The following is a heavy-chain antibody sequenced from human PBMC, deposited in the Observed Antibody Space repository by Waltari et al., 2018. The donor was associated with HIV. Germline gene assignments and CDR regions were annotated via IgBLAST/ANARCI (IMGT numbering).Heavy chain of an antibody. Sequence: EVEVVESGGGLIKPGGSVRLSCRASGLTFGYVWLNWVRQSPGKGLEWVGRVKKQTEGGATDYAAPVQGRFTVSRDDSQYTAFLQLNSLKAEDTGVYYCFIQPRGTGGYYFVGGGYWGQGTPVIVSA. D-gene: IGHD3-10*01. CDR1: GLTFGYVW. CDR3: FIQPRGTGGYYFVGGGY. J-gene: IGHJ4*02. CDR2: VKKQTEGGAT. V-gene: IGHV3-15*01.